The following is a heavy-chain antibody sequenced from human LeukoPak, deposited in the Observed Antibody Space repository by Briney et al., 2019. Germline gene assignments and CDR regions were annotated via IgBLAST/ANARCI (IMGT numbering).Heavy chain of an antibody. V-gene: IGHV4-34*01. D-gene: IGHD5-24*01. J-gene: IGHJ4*02. CDR2: IYHSGST. Sequence: SETLSLTCAVYGGSFSGYYWSWIRQPPGKGLEWIGYIYHSGSTYYNPSLKSRVTISVDRSKNQFSLKLSSVTAADTAVYYCARWLEMATIYYFDYWGQGTLVTVSS. CDR3: ARWLEMATIYYFDY. CDR1: GGSFSGYY.